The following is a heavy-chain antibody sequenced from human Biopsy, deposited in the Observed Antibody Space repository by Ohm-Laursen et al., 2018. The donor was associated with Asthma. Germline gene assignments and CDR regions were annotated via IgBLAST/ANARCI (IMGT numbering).Heavy chain of an antibody. CDR2: ISYSGTT. Sequence: TLSLTCTVSGDSISSPAYYWSWVRQHPGKGLEWIGYISYSGTTFYHPSLMSRLIISLDTSKNQFSLKLSSVTAADTAVYYCAGVRGDGSGSSIDNYFGMDVWGQGTTVTVSS. CDR3: AGVRGDGSGSSIDNYFGMDV. CDR1: GDSISSPAYY. J-gene: IGHJ6*02. D-gene: IGHD3-10*01. V-gene: IGHV4-31*03.